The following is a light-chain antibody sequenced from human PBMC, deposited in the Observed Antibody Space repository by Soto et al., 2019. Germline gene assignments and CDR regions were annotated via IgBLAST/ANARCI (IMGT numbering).Light chain of an antibody. CDR2: EVS. J-gene: IGLJ1*01. CDR1: SSDVGSYNL. Sequence: QSALTQPASVSGSPGQSITISCTGASSDVGSYNLVSWYQQHPGKAPKLMIYEVSKRPSGVSNRFSGSKSGNTASLTISGLQAEDDSDYYCCSSAGSSTVFYVFGTGNNVTVL. CDR3: CSSAGSSTVFYV. V-gene: IGLV2-23*02.